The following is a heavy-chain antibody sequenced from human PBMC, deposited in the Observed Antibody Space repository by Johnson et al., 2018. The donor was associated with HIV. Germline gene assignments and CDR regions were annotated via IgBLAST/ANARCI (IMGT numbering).Heavy chain of an antibody. J-gene: IGHJ3*02. CDR2: INWNGATP. CDR1: GFSFDEYD. V-gene: IGHV3-20*04. CDR3: ARREGTTGTFSAFDI. D-gene: IGHD1-1*01. Sequence: VQLVESGGGVARPGGSLRLSCEASGFSFDEYDMSWVRQAPGKGLEWVSGINWNGATPGSADSVKGRFTISRDNSKNTLYLQMNSLRAEDTALYYCARREGTTGTFSAFDIWGQGTMVTVSS.